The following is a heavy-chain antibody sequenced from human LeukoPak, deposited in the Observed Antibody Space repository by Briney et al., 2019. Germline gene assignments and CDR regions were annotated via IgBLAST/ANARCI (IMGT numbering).Heavy chain of an antibody. CDR3: ARDKTVVPAATLGY. CDR1: GYTFTGYY. J-gene: IGHJ4*02. Sequence: ASVKVSCKAPGYTFTGYYMHWVRQAPGQGLEWMGWINPNSGGTNYAQKFQGRVTVTRDTSISTAYMELSRLRSDDTAVYYCARDKTVVPAATLGYWGQGTLVTVSS. D-gene: IGHD2-2*01. CDR2: INPNSGGT. V-gene: IGHV1-2*02.